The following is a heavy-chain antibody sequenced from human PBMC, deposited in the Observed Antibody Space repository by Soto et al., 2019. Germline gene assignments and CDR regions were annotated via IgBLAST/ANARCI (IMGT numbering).Heavy chain of an antibody. CDR1: GFTFSSYS. CDR2: ISSSSSYI. J-gene: IGHJ5*02. CDR3: ARDEETAAGTFDP. Sequence: GGSLRLSCAASGFTFSSYSMNWVRQAPGKGLEWVSSISSSSSYIYYADSVKGRFTISRDNAKNSLYLQMNSLRAEDTAVYYCARDEETAAGTFDPWGQGTLVTVSS. D-gene: IGHD6-13*01. V-gene: IGHV3-21*01.